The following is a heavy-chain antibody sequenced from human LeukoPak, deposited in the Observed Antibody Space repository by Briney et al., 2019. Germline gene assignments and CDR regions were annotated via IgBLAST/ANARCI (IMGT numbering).Heavy chain of an antibody. CDR2: IYHDGST. CDR3: ARDRGGYTYSHDY. D-gene: IGHD5-18*01. Sequence: SETLSLTCAVSGGSISSNNWWIWVRQSPEKGLEWIGEIYHDGSTNYNPSLKSRVTISMDKSKNQLSLKLNFVTAADTAVYYCARDRGGYTYSHDYWGQGTLVTVAS. CDR1: GGSISSNNW. V-gene: IGHV4-4*02. J-gene: IGHJ4*02.